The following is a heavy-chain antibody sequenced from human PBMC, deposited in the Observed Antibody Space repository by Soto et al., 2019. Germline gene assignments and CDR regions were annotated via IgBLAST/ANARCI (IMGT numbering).Heavy chain of an antibody. CDR2: IYYSGGH. Sequence: QVQLQESGPGLVKPSETLSLTCTVSGGSMSSYYWSWIRQPPGKGLEWIGYIYYSGGHIYDPSLTNRVTISVDPAKNQFSLKLSSVTAADTAVYYCARYGSGSSVWFDPWGQGTLVTVSS. CDR1: GGSMSSYY. V-gene: IGHV4-59*01. J-gene: IGHJ5*02. CDR3: ARYGSGSSVWFDP. D-gene: IGHD3-10*01.